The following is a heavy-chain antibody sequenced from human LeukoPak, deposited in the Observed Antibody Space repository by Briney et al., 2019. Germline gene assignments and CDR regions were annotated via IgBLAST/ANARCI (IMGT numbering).Heavy chain of an antibody. CDR1: GYTFTGYY. D-gene: IGHD2-2*01. J-gene: IGHJ6*03. CDR2: INPNSGGT. V-gene: IGHV1-2*06. Sequence: ASVKVSCKASGYTFTGYYMHWVRQAPGQGLEWMGRINPNSGGTNYAQKFQGRVTMTRDTSISTAYMELSRLRPDDTAVYYCAREQSGCSSTSCYRHYYYMDVWGKGTTVTVSS. CDR3: AREQSGCSSTSCYRHYYYMDV.